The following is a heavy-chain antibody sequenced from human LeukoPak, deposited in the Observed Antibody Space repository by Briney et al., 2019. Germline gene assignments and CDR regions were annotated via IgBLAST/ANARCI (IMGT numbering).Heavy chain of an antibody. CDR1: GFTFSSYS. V-gene: IGHV3-48*02. CDR3: ARPRRDGYNHFDY. Sequence: GGSLRLSCAASGFTFSSYSMNWVRQAPGKGLEWVSYISSSSSTIYYADSVKGRSTISRDNAKNSLYLQMNSLRDEDTAVYYCARPRRDGYNHFDYWGQGTLVTVSS. D-gene: IGHD5-24*01. J-gene: IGHJ4*02. CDR2: ISSSSSTI.